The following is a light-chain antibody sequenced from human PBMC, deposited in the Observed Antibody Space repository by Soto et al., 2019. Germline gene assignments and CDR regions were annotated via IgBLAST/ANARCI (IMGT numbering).Light chain of an antibody. Sequence: EIVLTQSPATLSVSPGERATLSCRASQSISTKLAWYQQKPGQAPRLLIYDGSTRATGIPARFGGSGSGTEFPRIISSLQSEDFAVYYCQQYNNWPPVYTFGQGTKLEI. J-gene: IGKJ2*01. CDR3: QQYNNWPPVYT. CDR2: DGS. V-gene: IGKV3D-15*01. CDR1: QSISTK.